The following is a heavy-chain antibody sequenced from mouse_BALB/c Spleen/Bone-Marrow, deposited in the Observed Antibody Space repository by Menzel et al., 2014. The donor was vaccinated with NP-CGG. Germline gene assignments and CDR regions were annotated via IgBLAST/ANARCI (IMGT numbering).Heavy chain of an antibody. CDR3: TREDTNWDFDY. V-gene: IGHV5-6-4*01. Sequence: EVKLMESGGGLAKPGVSLKLSCAASGFTFSSYTMSWVRQTPEKRLEWVATISSGGSYTYYPDSVKGRFTISRDNAKNTLYLQMSSLKSEDTAMYYCTREDTNWDFDYWGQGTTLTVSS. CDR1: GFTFSSYT. CDR2: ISSGGSYT. J-gene: IGHJ2*01. D-gene: IGHD4-1*01.